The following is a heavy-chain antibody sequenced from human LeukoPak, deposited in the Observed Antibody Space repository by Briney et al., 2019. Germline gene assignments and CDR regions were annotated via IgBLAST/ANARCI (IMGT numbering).Heavy chain of an antibody. CDR1: GGSISSGDYY. CDR2: MYYSGST. J-gene: IGHJ4*02. Sequence: PSETLSLTCTVSGGSISSGDYYWSWIRQPPGKGLEWIAYMYYSGSTYYNPSLKSRVTISVDTSKNQFSLKLSSVTAADTAVYYCARLNLAAAGTPRDYWGQGTLVTVSS. V-gene: IGHV4-30-4*01. CDR3: ARLNLAAAGTPRDY. D-gene: IGHD6-13*01.